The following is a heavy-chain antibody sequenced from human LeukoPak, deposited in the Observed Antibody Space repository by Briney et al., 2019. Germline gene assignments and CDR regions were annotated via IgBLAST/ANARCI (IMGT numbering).Heavy chain of an antibody. Sequence: PGGSLRLSCAASGFTFSSYSMNWVRQAPGKGLEWVSYISSSSSTIYYADSVKGRFTISRDNAKNSLYLQMNSLRAEDTAVYYCARGNSGSYHYYYYYMDVWGKGTTVTVSS. CDR2: ISSSSSTI. CDR3: ARGNSGSYHYYYYYMDV. D-gene: IGHD1-26*01. J-gene: IGHJ6*03. V-gene: IGHV3-48*01. CDR1: GFTFSSYS.